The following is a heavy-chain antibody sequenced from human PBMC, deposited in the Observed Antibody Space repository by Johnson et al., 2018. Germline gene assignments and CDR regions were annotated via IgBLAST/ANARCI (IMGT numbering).Heavy chain of an antibody. CDR1: GFTFSSYG. Sequence: LVESGGGVVQPGRSLRLSCAASGFTFSSYGMHWVRQAPGKGLEWVAVIWYDGSNKYYADSVKGRFTISRDNSKNTLYLQMNSLRAEDTAVYYCARGDTTLDDYYYGMDVWGQGTTVTVSS. D-gene: IGHD1-26*01. J-gene: IGHJ6*02. CDR2: IWYDGSNK. V-gene: IGHV3-33*01. CDR3: ARGDTTLDDYYYGMDV.